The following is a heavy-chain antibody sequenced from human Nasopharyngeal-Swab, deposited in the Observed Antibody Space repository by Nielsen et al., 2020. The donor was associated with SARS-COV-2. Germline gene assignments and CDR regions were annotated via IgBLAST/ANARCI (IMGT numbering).Heavy chain of an antibody. CDR3: AKSYAGDAFDI. Sequence: GGSLRLSCAASGFTFADYAMHWVRQAPGKGLEWVPGISWNSGSIGYADSVKGRFTISRDNAKNSLYLQMNSLRAEDTALYYCAKSYAGDAFDIWGQGTMVTVSS. V-gene: IGHV3-9*01. D-gene: IGHD2-8*01. CDR1: GFTFADYA. J-gene: IGHJ3*02. CDR2: ISWNSGSI.